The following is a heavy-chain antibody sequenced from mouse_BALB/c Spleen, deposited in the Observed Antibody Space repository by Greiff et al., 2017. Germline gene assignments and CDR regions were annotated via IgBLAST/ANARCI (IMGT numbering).Heavy chain of an antibody. V-gene: IGHV3-2*02. CDR3: ARYYRYAWFAY. CDR2: ISYSGST. J-gene: IGHJ3*01. Sequence: EVKLVESGPGLVKPSQSLSLTCTVTGYSITSDYAWNWIRQFPGNKLEWMGYISYSGSTSYNPSLKSRISITRDTSKNQFFLQLNSVTTEDTATYYCARYYRYAWFAYWGQGTLVTVSA. D-gene: IGHD2-14*01. CDR1: GYSITSDYA.